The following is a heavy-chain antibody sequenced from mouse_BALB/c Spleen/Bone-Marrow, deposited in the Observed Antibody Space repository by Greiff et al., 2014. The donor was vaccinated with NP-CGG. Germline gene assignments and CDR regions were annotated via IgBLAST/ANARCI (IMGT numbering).Heavy chain of an antibody. V-gene: IGHV1-18*01. CDR2: INPYNGGT. CDR3: ARDSYDLYALDY. J-gene: IGHJ4*01. Sequence: EVKLVESGPELVKPGASMKISCKASGYSFTGYSMNWVKQSHGKNLEWIGLINPYNGGTSYNQKFKGKATLTVDKSSSTAYMELLSLTSEDSAVYYCARDSYDLYALDYWGQGTSVTVSS. CDR1: GYSFTGYS. D-gene: IGHD2-12*01.